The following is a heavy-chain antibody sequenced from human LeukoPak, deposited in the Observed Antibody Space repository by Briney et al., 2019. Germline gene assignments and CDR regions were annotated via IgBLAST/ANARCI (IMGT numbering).Heavy chain of an antibody. J-gene: IGHJ4*02. Sequence: KSSETLSLTCTVSGYSITSAYYWGWIRQPPGKGLEWIGSFFLKGSTYYNPSLKSRVTISVDTSKNQFSLKLSSVTAADTAVYYCARVAHDLYPYYFDYWGQGTLVTVSS. D-gene: IGHD5/OR15-5a*01. CDR2: FFLKGST. CDR3: ARVAHDLYPYYFDY. V-gene: IGHV4-38-2*02. CDR1: GYSITSAYY.